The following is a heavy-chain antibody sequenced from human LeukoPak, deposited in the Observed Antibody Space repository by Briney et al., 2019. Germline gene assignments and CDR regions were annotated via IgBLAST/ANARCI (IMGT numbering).Heavy chain of an antibody. CDR2: IYHSGST. V-gene: IGHV4-4*02. D-gene: IGHD3-3*01. CDR3: ARGRSYDFWSGYYYYYYGMDV. J-gene: IGHJ6*02. Sequence: SETLSLTCAVSGGSISSSNWWSWVRQPPGKGLEWIGEIYHSGSTNYNPSLKSRVTISVDESKNQFSLKLSSVTAADTAVYYCARGRSYDFWSGYYYYYYGMDVWGQGTTVTVSS. CDR1: GGSISSSNW.